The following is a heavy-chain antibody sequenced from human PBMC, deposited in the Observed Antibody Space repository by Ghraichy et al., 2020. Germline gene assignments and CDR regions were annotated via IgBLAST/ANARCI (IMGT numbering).Heavy chain of an antibody. Sequence: SQTLSLTCSVSGGSIIGGYSWAWLRQPPGKGLEWLGYIYQNGRSYYNPSLKSRVTISVDKSKNQFSLILTSVTAADTAVYYCARGVDDCSSTDCFAYAYWGRGHLVTVSS. J-gene: IGHJ4*02. D-gene: IGHD2-2*01. CDR1: GGSIIGGYS. CDR2: IYQNGRS. CDR3: ARGVDDCSSTDCFAYAY. V-gene: IGHV4-30-2*01.